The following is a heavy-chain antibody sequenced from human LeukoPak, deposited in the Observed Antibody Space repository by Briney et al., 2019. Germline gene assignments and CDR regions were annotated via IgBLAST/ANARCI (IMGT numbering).Heavy chain of an antibody. V-gene: IGHV3-23*01. CDR2: ISYSGGTT. D-gene: IGHD6-13*01. J-gene: IGHJ4*02. Sequence: GGSLRLSCAASGFTSSNYAMSWVRQAPGKGLEWVSGISYSGGTTYYADSVRGRFTISRDNSKNTLYLQMNSLRAEDTAVYYCAKGVDSSSWYSFDCWGQGTLVTVSS. CDR3: AKGVDSSSWYSFDC. CDR1: GFTSSNYA.